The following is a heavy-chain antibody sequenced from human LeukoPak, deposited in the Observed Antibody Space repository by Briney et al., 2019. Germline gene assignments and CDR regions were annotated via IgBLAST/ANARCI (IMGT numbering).Heavy chain of an antibody. CDR2: VYHSGTT. J-gene: IGHJ4*02. CDR3: ARWAVRGVVNFDY. CDR1: GGPISSGGYY. V-gene: IGHV4-31*03. Sequence: SETLSLTCSDSGGPISSGGYYWSWIRQHPGMGLEWIGHVYHSGTTNYNPSLKSRVTISADTSKNQFSLKLNSVTAADTAVYFCARWAVRGVVNFDYWGQGIRVTVSS. D-gene: IGHD3-10*01.